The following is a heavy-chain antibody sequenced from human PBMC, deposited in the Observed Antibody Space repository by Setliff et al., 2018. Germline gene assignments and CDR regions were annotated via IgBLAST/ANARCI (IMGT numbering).Heavy chain of an antibody. D-gene: IGHD3-3*01. CDR1: GYTLTNYY. CDR2: INPSGGLT. CDR3: ARDRYYNSWSGTSITALHDAFDI. Sequence: ASVKVSCKASGYTLTNYYMHWVRQAPGPGLEWMGIINPSGGLTRYAQKFQGKVTMTRDTSTSTVYMEVSSLRSEDTAVYFCARDRYYNSWSGTSITALHDAFDIWGQGTMVTVSS. V-gene: IGHV1-46*03. J-gene: IGHJ3*02.